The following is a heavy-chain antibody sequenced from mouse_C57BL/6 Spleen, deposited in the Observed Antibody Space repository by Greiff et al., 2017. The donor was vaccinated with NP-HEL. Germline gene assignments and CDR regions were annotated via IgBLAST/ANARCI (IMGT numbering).Heavy chain of an antibody. J-gene: IGHJ2*01. CDR1: GFTFTSYG. CDR2: ISSGGSYT. V-gene: IGHV5-6*01. CDR3: AQKTEQEFDF. Sequence: EVKLMESGGDLVKPGGSLKLSCAASGFTFTSYGMSWVRQTPDKRLEWVATISSGGSYTYYPDSVKGRSTITRDNATNTLYLQMSSLKYEDTAIYYYAQKTEQEFDFRGQGTTITVSS. D-gene: IGHD3-2*01.